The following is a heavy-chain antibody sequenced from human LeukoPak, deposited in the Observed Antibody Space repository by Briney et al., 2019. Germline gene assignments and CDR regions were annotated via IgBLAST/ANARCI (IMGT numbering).Heavy chain of an antibody. V-gene: IGHV1-8*03. CDR2: MNPNSGNT. CDR1: GYTFTSYD. J-gene: IGHJ4*02. CDR3: ARRFLSSSRTTFDY. Sequence: ASVKVSCKASGYTFTSYDINWVRQATGQGLEWMGWMNPNSGNTGYAQKFQGRVTITRNTSISTAYMELSSLRSEDTAVYYCARRFLSSSRTTFDYWGQGTLVTVSS. D-gene: IGHD6-13*01.